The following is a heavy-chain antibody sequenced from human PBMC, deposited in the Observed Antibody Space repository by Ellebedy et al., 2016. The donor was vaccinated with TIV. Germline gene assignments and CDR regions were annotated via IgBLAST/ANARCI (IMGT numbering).Heavy chain of an antibody. D-gene: IGHD4-17*01. CDR3: ARVQLNTVATFPVTYFDL. V-gene: IGHV4-4*02. CDR2: IFHSGGT. CDR1: GFTFNSYAM. J-gene: IGHJ2*01. Sequence: GSLRLSXAASGFTFNSYAMSWVRQAPGKGLEWIGQIFHSGGTTSNPSLKSRVTISVDQSRNQFSLNLDSVTAADTAVYYCARVQLNTVATFPVTYFDLWGRGTLVSVSS.